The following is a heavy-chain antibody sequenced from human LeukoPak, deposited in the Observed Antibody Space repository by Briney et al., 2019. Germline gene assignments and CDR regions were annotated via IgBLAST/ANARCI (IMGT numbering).Heavy chain of an antibody. J-gene: IGHJ5*02. D-gene: IGHD2-15*01. CDR3: AAGTLVSGGSNNWFDP. CDR2: INPNSGGT. CDR1: GYTFTGYY. V-gene: IGHV1-2*04. Sequence: GASVKVSCKASGYTFTGYYMHWVRQAPGQGLEWMGWINPNSGGTNYAQKIQGWVTMTRDTSISTAYMELSRLRSEDTAVYYCAAGTLVSGGSNNWFDPWGQGTLVTVSS.